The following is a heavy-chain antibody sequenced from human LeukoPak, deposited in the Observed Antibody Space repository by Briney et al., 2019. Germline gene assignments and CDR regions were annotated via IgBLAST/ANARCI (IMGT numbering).Heavy chain of an antibody. CDR2: IFQSGSP. D-gene: IGHD3-10*01. Sequence: SETLSLTCTVSGGPISSGGFSWTWIRQPPGKGLEWIGYIFQSGSPSYNPSLRSRVTISVDTSTNQFSLRLNSVTAADTAMYYCARDRAGSGLLDFWGQGTMVTVFS. CDR3: ARDRAGSGLLDF. CDR1: GGPISSGGFS. V-gene: IGHV4-30-2*01. J-gene: IGHJ3*01.